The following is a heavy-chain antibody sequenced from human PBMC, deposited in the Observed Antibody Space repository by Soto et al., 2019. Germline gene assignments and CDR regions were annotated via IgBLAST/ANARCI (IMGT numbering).Heavy chain of an antibody. Sequence: GGSLRLSCAASGFTFSSYAMSWVRQAPGKGLEWVSAISGSGGSTYYADSVKGRFTISRDNSKNTLYLQMNSLRAEDTAVYYCAKVNSLLWFGELMPQELGWFDPWGQGTLVTVSS. V-gene: IGHV3-23*01. CDR2: ISGSGGST. J-gene: IGHJ5*02. CDR3: AKVNSLLWFGELMPQELGWFDP. D-gene: IGHD3-10*01. CDR1: GFTFSSYA.